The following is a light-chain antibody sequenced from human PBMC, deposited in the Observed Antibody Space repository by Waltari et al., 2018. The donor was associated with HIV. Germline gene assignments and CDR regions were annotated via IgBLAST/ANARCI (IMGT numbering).Light chain of an antibody. V-gene: IGLV2-14*01. CDR2: EVD. CDR3: SSYTGSSTPYVI. Sequence: QSALTQPASMSGSPGQSINISCTGTNSDLGVYNYVSWYQQHPGNAPNLMIYEVDNRPSGVSNRFSGSKSGNTASLTISGLQADDEAAYYCSSYTGSSTPYVIFGGGTQLTVL. CDR1: NSDLGVYNY. J-gene: IGLJ2*01.